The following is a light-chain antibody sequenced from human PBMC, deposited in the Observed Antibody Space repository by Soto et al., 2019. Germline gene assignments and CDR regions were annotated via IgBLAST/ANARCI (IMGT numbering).Light chain of an antibody. J-gene: IGLJ3*02. Sequence: QPVLTQPPSASGTPGQRVTISCSGSNSNIGSNPVNWYQQLPGMAPKLLMYSNNQRPSGVPDRFSGSKSGTSVYLAISGLQSEDEADYYCAAWDDSLSGFWVFGGGTKLTVL. CDR3: AAWDDSLSGFWV. V-gene: IGLV1-44*01. CDR2: SNN. CDR1: NSNIGSNP.